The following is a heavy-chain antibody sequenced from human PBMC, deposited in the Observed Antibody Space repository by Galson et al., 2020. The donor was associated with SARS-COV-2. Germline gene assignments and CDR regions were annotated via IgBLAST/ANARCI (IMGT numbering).Heavy chain of an antibody. CDR1: GFTFSDHY. CDR2: TGNKANSYTT. Sequence: GESLKISCAASGFTFSDHYMDWVRQAPGKGLEWVGRTGNKANSYTTEYAASVKGRFTISRDDSKNSLYLQMNSLKTEDTAVYYCARHGGSSWVVGYYYGMDVWGQGTTVTVSS. D-gene: IGHD6-13*01. J-gene: IGHJ6*02. CDR3: ARHGGSSWVVGYYYGMDV. V-gene: IGHV3-72*01.